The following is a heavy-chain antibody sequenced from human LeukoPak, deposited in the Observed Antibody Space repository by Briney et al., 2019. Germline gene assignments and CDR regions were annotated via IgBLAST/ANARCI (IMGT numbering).Heavy chain of an antibody. CDR2: INHSGST. Sequence: SETLSLTCAVYGGSFSGYYWSWIRQPPGKGLEWIGEINHSGSTNYNPSLKSQVTISVDTSKNQFSLKLSSVTAADTAVYYCARARGSAFDIWGQGTMVTVSS. J-gene: IGHJ3*02. CDR3: ARARGSAFDI. D-gene: IGHD2-15*01. CDR1: GGSFSGYY. V-gene: IGHV4-34*01.